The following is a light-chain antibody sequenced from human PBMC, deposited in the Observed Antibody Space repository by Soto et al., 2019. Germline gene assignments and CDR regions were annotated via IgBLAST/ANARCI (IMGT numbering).Light chain of an antibody. J-gene: IGKJ5*01. CDR1: QSVSRTY. V-gene: IGKV3D-20*02. Sequence: ENVLAQSPGTLSLSPGERATLSCRASQSVSRTYLAWYQQKPVQAPRLLIYATSSRATGIPDRFSGSGSGTDFTLTISSLEPEDFAVYYCQQRSNWPTFGQGTRLEIK. CDR3: QQRSNWPT. CDR2: ATS.